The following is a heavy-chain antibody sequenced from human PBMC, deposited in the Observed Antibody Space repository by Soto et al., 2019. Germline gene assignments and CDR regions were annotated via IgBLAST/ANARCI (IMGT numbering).Heavy chain of an antibody. CDR1: GYTFTSYD. CDR3: ARGSLLWFGELFKDFDY. Sequence: ASVKVSCKASGYTFTSYDINWVRQATGQGLEWMGWMNPNSGNTGYAQKFQGRVTMTRNTSISTAYMELSSLRSEDTAVYYCARGSLLWFGELFKDFDYWGQGTLVTVSS. V-gene: IGHV1-8*01. J-gene: IGHJ4*02. CDR2: MNPNSGNT. D-gene: IGHD3-10*01.